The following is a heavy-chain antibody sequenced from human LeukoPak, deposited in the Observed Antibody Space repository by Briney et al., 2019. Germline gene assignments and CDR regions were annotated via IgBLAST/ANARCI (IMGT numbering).Heavy chain of an antibody. D-gene: IGHD5-18*01. Sequence: ASVKVSCKASGYTFTSYYIHWVRQAPGQGLEWMGIINPSGGSTSYAQKFQGRVTMTRDTSTSTVYMELSSLRSEDTAVYYCARVSGYSYGPFYYYYYGMDVWGQGTTVTVSS. CDR3: ARVSGYSYGPFYYYYYGMDV. CDR2: INPSGGST. J-gene: IGHJ6*02. CDR1: GYTFTSYY. V-gene: IGHV1-46*01.